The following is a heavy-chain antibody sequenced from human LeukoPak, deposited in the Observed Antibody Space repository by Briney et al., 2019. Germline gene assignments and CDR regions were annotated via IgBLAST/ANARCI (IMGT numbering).Heavy chain of an antibody. CDR1: GGSISSGSYY. Sequence: SETLSLTCTVSGGSISSGSYYWSWIRQPAGKGLEWIGYIYYSGSTNYNPSLKSRVTISVDTSKNQFSLKLSSVTAADTAVYYCARVRVDIVVVVAATPGVYYMDVWGKGTTVTVSS. D-gene: IGHD2-15*01. CDR2: IYYSGST. V-gene: IGHV4-61*10. J-gene: IGHJ6*03. CDR3: ARVRVDIVVVVAATPGVYYMDV.